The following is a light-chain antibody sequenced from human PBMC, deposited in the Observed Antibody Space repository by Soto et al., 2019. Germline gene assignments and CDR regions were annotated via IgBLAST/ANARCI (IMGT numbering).Light chain of an antibody. V-gene: IGLV1-44*01. CDR3: AAWDASLGGFYV. CDR1: RSSIGSNT. CDR2: INN. J-gene: IGLJ1*01. Sequence: QSVLTQPPSASGTPGQRVTISCSGSRSSIGSNTVNWYQHLPGTAPKLLIYINNHRPSGVPDRFSASKTGASASLAISVLQSEDEGDYYCAAWDASLGGFYVFGTGTKLTVL.